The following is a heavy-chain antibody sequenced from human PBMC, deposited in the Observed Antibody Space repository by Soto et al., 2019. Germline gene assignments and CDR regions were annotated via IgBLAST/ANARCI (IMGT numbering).Heavy chain of an antibody. J-gene: IGHJ6*02. D-gene: IGHD6-6*01. CDR1: GFTFSSYG. CDR2: ISYDGSNK. V-gene: IGHV3-30*18. CDR3: AKGQLGDYYYYYGMDV. Sequence: GSLRLSCAASGFTFSSYGMHWVRQAPGKGLEWVAVISYDGSNKYYADSVKGRFNISRDNSKNTLYLQMNSLRAEDTAVYYCAKGQLGDYYYYYGMDVWGQGTTVTVSS.